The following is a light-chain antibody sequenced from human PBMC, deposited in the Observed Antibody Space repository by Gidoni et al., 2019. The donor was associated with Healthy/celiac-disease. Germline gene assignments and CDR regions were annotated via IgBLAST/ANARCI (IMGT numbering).Light chain of an antibody. J-gene: IGKJ1*01. CDR3: QQNYSFPPT. CDR1: RVISSY. V-gene: IGKV1D-8*01. Sequence: IWLTQSPSLLSASTGDRVTISCRMSRVISSYLAWYQQKPGEATELLIDAATTLQSGVPSRFSGGGAGKDFTLTISRLQSEDFTTYYCQQNYSFPPTFGQGTKVEIK. CDR2: AAT.